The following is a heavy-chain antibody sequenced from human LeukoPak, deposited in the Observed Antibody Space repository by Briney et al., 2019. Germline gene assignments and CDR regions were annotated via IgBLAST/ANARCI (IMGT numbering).Heavy chain of an antibody. CDR1: GGSISSYY. J-gene: IGHJ3*02. CDR3: AREGARWEPSFSAFDI. D-gene: IGHD1-26*01. V-gene: IGHV4-4*07. Sequence: PSETVSLTCNVSGGSISSYYWSWIRQPAGKGLEWIGQMSISGSTNYNPSLKSRVTISVDTSKNQFSLKLSSVTAADTAVYYCAREGARWEPSFSAFDIWGQGTMVTVSS. CDR2: MSISGST.